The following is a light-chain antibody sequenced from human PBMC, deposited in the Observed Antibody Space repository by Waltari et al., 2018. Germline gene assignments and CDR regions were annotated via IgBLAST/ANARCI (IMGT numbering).Light chain of an antibody. V-gene: IGKV3-20*01. CDR2: GAS. CDR1: QTVTRNV. Sequence: EIVLTQSPGTLSFSPGERATLSCRASQTVTRNVLAWYQQTPGQAPRLLIYGASSRATGIPDRFSGSGSGTDFTLTISRLEPEDFAVYYCHQYDSSPRTFGQGTKVEI. J-gene: IGKJ1*01. CDR3: HQYDSSPRT.